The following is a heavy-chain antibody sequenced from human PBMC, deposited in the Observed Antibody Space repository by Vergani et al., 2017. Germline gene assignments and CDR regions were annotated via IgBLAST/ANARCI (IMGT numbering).Heavy chain of an antibody. J-gene: IGHJ4*02. V-gene: IGHV4-59*01. CDR3: AGDSSSWQRAYY. CDR2: IYYSGST. D-gene: IGHD6-13*01. Sequence: QVRLQESGPGLVKPSETLSLICTVSGVSITTYYWSWVRQPPGKGLEWLGYIYYSGSTTYNPSLKSRLTISVDTSKNQFSLRLSSVTAADTALYYCAGDSSSWQRAYYWGQGTLVTVSS. CDR1: GVSITTYY.